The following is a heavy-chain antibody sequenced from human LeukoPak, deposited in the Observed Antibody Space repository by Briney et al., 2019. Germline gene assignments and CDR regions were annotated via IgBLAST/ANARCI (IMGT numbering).Heavy chain of an antibody. J-gene: IGHJ4*02. CDR1: GVSISSNLW. CDR2: IYYSGST. Sequence: SETLSLTCAVSGVSISSNLWWTWVRPPPGKGLEWIASIYYSGSTYYNPSLRSRVTISVDTSKNQFSLKLSSVTAADTAVYYCARERAAGNPSHFDYWGQGSLVTVSS. CDR3: ARERAAGNPSHFDY. D-gene: IGHD6-13*01. V-gene: IGHV4-4*02.